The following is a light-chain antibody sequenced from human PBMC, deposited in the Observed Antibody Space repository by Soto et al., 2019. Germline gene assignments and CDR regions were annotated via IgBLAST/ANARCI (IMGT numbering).Light chain of an antibody. V-gene: IGKV3-20*01. CDR2: GAT. J-gene: IGKJ2*01. CDR1: QSVSSSY. Sequence: EIVLTQSPGTLSLSPGERATLSCRASQSVSSSYLAWYQQPPGQAPRLLIYGATSRATGIPDRFSGSGSGTDFTLTISRLEPEDFAVDYGQQYGSSPTFGQGTKLEIK. CDR3: QQYGSSPT.